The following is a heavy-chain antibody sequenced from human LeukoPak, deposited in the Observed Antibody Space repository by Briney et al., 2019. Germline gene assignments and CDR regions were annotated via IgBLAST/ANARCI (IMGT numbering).Heavy chain of an antibody. D-gene: IGHD6-13*01. CDR2: IWFDGSNK. V-gene: IGHV3-33*01. CDR3: ASAAGPFDN. J-gene: IGHJ4*02. CDR1: GFTFSAYG. Sequence: GGSLRLSCVASGFTFSAYGMHWVRQAPGKGLEWVAVIWFDGSNKYYADSVKGRFTISRDNSKNTLYLQMNSLRAEDTAVYYCASAAGPFDNWGQGTLVTVSS.